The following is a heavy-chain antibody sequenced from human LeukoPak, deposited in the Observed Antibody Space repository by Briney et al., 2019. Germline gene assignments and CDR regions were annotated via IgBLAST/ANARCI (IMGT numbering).Heavy chain of an antibody. CDR2: IVPVFGSP. J-gene: IGHJ4*02. D-gene: IGHD3-3*02. CDR1: GGTFSSYA. V-gene: IGHV1-69*13. Sequence: SVKVSCKASGGTFSSYAISWVRQAPGQGLEWMGQIVPVFGSPTYAQTFHGRVTISADESTTTAFMELSSLTSADTAIYYCAREEDISGWRFMDSWGQGTLIAVSS. CDR3: AREEDISGWRFMDS.